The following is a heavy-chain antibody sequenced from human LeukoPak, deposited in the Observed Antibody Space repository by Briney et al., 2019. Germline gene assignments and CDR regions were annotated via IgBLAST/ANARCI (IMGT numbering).Heavy chain of an antibody. D-gene: IGHD5-18*01. CDR3: ARIVDTAMVIHYYYMDV. J-gene: IGHJ6*03. CDR2: ISSSSYI. Sequence: GGSLRLSCVASGFTFSSYSMNWVRQAPGKGLEWVSSISSSSYIHYADSVKGRFTISRDNAKNSLYLQMNSLRVEDTAVYYCARIVDTAMVIHYYYMDVWGKGTTVTVSS. V-gene: IGHV3-21*01. CDR1: GFTFSSYS.